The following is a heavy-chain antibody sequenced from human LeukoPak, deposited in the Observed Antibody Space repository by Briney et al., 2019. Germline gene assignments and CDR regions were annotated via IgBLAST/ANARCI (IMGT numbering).Heavy chain of an antibody. D-gene: IGHD3-22*01. V-gene: IGHV4-34*01. J-gene: IGHJ4*02. Sequence: PSETLSLTCAVYGGSFSGYYWSWIRQPPGKGLEWIGEINHSGSTNYNPSLKSRVTISVDTSKNQFSLKLSSVTAADTAVYYRARGVSSGYFFDYWGQGTLVTVSS. CDR3: ARGVSSGYFFDY. CDR2: INHSGST. CDR1: GGSFSGYY.